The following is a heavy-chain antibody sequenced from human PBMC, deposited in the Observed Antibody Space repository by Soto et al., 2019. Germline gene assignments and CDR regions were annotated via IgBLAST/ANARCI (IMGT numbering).Heavy chain of an antibody. CDR3: AGGSSSYYDYAMDV. CDR2: IYDSGST. J-gene: IGHJ6*02. D-gene: IGHD6-6*01. CDR1: GDSISSGGYS. V-gene: IGHV4-30-2*01. Sequence: QLQLQESGSGLVRPSQTLSLTCAVSGDSISSGGYSGTWIRQPPGKALEWIGNIYDSGSTSYNPSLKSRVTMSVDTSKNQFSLRLTSVTAADTAVYFCAGGSSSYYDYAMDVWGQGTTVTVSS.